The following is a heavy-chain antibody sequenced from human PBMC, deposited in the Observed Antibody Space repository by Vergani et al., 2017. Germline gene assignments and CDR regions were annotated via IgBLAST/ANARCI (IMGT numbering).Heavy chain of an antibody. CDR1: GYSFTSYW. J-gene: IGHJ5*02. V-gene: IGHV1-3*01. Sequence: VQLVQSGAEVKKPGESLTISCKGSGYSFTSYWIGWVRQRPGKGLEWMGWINAGSGNTKYSQKFQGRVTITRDTSASIAYMELSSLRSEDTAVYYCARVTPKITHNWFDPWGQGTLVTVSS. CDR2: INAGSGNT. D-gene: IGHD1-14*01. CDR3: ARVTPKITHNWFDP.